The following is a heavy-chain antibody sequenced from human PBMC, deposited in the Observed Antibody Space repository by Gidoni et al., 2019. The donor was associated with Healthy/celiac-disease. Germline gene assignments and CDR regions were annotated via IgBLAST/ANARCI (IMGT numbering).Heavy chain of an antibody. D-gene: IGHD2-15*01. CDR2: IKSKTDGGTT. CDR3: TTDGGPRPDIVVVVAATGY. J-gene: IGHJ4*02. V-gene: IGHV3-15*01. Sequence: EVQLVESGGGLVKPGGSLRPSCAASAFTFSNAWMSWVRQAPGKGLEWVGRIKSKTDGGTTDYAAPVKGRFTISRDDSKNTLYLQMNSLKTEDTAVYYCTTDGGPRPDIVVVVAATGYWGQGTLVTVSS. CDR1: AFTFSNAW.